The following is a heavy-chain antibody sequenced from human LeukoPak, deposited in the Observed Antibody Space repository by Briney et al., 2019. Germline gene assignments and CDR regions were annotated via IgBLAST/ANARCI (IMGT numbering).Heavy chain of an antibody. CDR1: GGSISSSSYY. V-gene: IGHV4-39*07. J-gene: IGHJ3*02. Sequence: PSETLSLTCTVSGGSISSSSYYWGWIRQPPGKGLEWIGSIYYSGSTYYNPSLKSRVTISVDTSKNQFSLELSSVTAADTAVYYCARGRGHYVKGAFDIWGQGTMVTVSS. D-gene: IGHD3-16*01. CDR3: ARGRGHYVKGAFDI. CDR2: IYYSGST.